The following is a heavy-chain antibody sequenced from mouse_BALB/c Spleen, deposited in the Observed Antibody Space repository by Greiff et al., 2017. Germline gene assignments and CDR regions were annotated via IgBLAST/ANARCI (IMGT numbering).Heavy chain of an antibody. CDR1: GFTFSDYY. J-gene: IGHJ1*01. CDR2: ISDGGSYT. D-gene: IGHD1-1*01. Sequence: DVKLVESGGGLVKPGGSLKLSCAASGFTFSDYYMYWVRQTPEKRLEWVATISDGGSYTYYPDSVKGRFTISRDNAKNNLYLQMSSLKSEDTAMYYCARPPYYGSSYWYFDVWGAGTTVTVSS. CDR3: ARPPYYGSSYWYFDV. V-gene: IGHV5-4*02.